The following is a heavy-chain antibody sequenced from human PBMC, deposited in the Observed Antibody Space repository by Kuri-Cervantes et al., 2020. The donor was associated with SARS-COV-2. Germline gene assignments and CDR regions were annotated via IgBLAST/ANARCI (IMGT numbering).Heavy chain of an antibody. J-gene: IGHJ6*02. CDR2: IYFTGTT. CDR1: SDSITSGSHY. CDR3: AREGSDYYYYGMDV. Sequence: SETLSLTCSVSSDSITSGSHYWSWIRQPPGKGLEWIGYIYFTGTTNYNPSLKSRVTISVDRPKNQFSLRLTSVTAADTAVYYCAREGSDYYYYGMDVWGQGTTVTVSS. V-gene: IGHV4-61*01.